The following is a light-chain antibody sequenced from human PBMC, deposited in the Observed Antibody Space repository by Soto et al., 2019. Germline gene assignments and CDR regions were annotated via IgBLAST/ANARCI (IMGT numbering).Light chain of an antibody. CDR1: QSVSSSY. J-gene: IGKJ1*01. CDR2: GAS. CDR3: QQYGSSSWT. Sequence: ERVMTQSPATLSVSPGERATLSCRASQSVSSSYLAWYQQKPGQAPRLLIYGASSRATGIPDRFSGSGSGTDFTLTISRLEPEDFAVYYCQQYGSSSWTFGQGTKVDIK. V-gene: IGKV3-20*01.